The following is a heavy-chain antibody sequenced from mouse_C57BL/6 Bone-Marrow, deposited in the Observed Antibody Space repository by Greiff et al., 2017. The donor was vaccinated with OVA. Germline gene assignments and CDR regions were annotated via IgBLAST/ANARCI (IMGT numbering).Heavy chain of an antibody. CDR2: ISYDGSN. CDR3: ARDHGSSYRYFDV. V-gene: IGHV3-6*01. J-gene: IGHJ1*03. CDR1: GYSITSGYY. Sequence: EVQLVESGPGLVKPSQSLSLTCSVTGYSITSGYYWNWIRQFPGNKLEWMGYISYDGSNNYNPSLKNRISITRDTSKNQFFLKLNSVTTEDTATYYCARDHGSSYRYFDVWGTGTTVTVSS. D-gene: IGHD1-1*01.